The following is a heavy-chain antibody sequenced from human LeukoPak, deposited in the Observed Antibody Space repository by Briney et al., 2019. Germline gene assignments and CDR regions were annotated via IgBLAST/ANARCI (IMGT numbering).Heavy chain of an antibody. V-gene: IGHV3-7*01. CDR1: GFTFRSYW. CDR2: IKEDGSEK. J-gene: IGHJ4*02. Sequence: GGSLRLSCAASGFTFRSYWMGWVRQAPGKGLEWVANIKEDGSEKYYVDSVKGRFTISRDNAKNSMYLQMNSLRAADTAVYNCARDGDGHGDDYDYWGQGSLVTVSS. CDR3: ARDGDGHGDDYDY. D-gene: IGHD4-17*01.